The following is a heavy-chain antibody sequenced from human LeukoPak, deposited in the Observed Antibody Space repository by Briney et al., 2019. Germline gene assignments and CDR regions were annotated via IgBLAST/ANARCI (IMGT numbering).Heavy chain of an antibody. J-gene: IGHJ5*02. D-gene: IGHD3-10*01. CDR1: GGSISSSSYY. Sequence: SETLSLTCTVPGGSISSSSYYWGWIRQSPGKGLEWIGNIYYSGSTYYNPSLKSRVTISVDTSKNQFSLKLSSVTAADTAVYYCARNKYYYGSGNYGVPNWFDPWGQGTLVTVSS. V-gene: IGHV4-39*01. CDR2: IYYSGST. CDR3: ARNKYYYGSGNYGVPNWFDP.